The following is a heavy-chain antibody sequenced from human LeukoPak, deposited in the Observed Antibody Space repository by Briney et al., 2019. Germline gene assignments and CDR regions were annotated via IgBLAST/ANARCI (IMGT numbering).Heavy chain of an antibody. J-gene: IGHJ4*02. CDR1: GFTFTDSA. CDR3: AKGGSYAPLGY. V-gene: IGHV3-23*01. D-gene: IGHD1-26*01. CDR2: ISTSGGDT. Sequence: GGSLRLSCAASGFTFTDSAMTWVRQAPGKGLEWVSAISTSGGDTIYTDSVKDRFTISRDNSKNTLYLQMNSLRAEDAAIYYCAKGGSYAPLGYWGQGTLVTVSS.